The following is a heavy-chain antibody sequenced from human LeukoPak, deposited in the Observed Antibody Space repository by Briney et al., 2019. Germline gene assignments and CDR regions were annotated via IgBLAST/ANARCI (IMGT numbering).Heavy chain of an antibody. CDR3: AKAGKYYDSSGYPPWFDY. Sequence: GGSLRLSCAASGFTFSSYSMNWVRQAPGKGLEWVSSISSSSYIYYADSVKGRFTISRDNAKNSLYLQMNSLRAEDTALYYCAKAGKYYDSSGYPPWFDYWGQGTLVTVSS. V-gene: IGHV3-21*04. CDR1: GFTFSSYS. J-gene: IGHJ4*02. D-gene: IGHD3-22*01. CDR2: ISSSSYI.